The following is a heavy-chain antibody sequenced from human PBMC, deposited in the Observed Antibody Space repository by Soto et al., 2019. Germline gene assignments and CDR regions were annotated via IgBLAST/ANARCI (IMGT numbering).Heavy chain of an antibody. CDR2: IYHSGST. D-gene: IGHD3-16*01. V-gene: IGHV4-30-2*05. Sequence: SETLSLTCAVSVGSISSGGYSWSWIRQPPGKGLEWIGYIYHSGSTYYNPSLKSRITVTPDTSKNQFSLHLNSVTPEDTAVYYCAREFPYYVSSDSYLDYWGQGALVTISS. J-gene: IGHJ4*02. CDR1: VGSISSGGYS. CDR3: AREFPYYVSSDSYLDY.